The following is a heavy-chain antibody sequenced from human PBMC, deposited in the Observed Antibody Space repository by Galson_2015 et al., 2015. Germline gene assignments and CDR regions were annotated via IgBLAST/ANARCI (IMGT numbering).Heavy chain of an antibody. CDR1: GYSFTRYW. Sequence: QSGAAVKKPGESLKISCKGSGYSFTRYWVGCGRQMPGKGLEWKGIIYPGDSDTRYSPSFQGQVTISDDKSISTAYLQWSSLKASDTAMYYCARQRVGNDYVWGSYRYNYFDYWGQGTLVTVSS. CDR3: ARQRVGNDYVWGSYRYNYFDY. J-gene: IGHJ4*02. V-gene: IGHV5-51*01. D-gene: IGHD3-16*02. CDR2: IYPGDSDT.